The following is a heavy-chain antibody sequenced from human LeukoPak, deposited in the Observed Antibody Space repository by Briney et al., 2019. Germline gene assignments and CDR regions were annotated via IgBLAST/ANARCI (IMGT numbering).Heavy chain of an antibody. CDR2: IYHSGST. D-gene: IGHD5-12*01. J-gene: IGHJ4*02. CDR1: GGSISGSNW. CDR3: ARRHLEGYNAYGLFDY. Sequence: SGTLSLTCAVSGGSISGSNWWSWVRQSPGKGLEWIGEIYHSGSTNYNPSLKSRITISVDKSKNLFSLKLSSVTAADAGVYHCARRHLEGYNAYGLFDYWGQGTLVTVSS. V-gene: IGHV4-4*02.